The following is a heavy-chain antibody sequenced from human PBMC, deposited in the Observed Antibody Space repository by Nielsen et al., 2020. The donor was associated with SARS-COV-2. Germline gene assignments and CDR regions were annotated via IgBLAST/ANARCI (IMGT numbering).Heavy chain of an antibody. D-gene: IGHD3-9*01. Sequence: GESLKISCAASGFTFTNYAMNWVRQAPGKGLEWISTISGRSRSTYYADSVKGRFTISRDNFKNTLYLQMNSLRAEDTAVYYCAKDKGTLVFYDILTGYYNVWGQGTLVTVSS. CDR3: AKDKGTLVFYDILTGYYNV. J-gene: IGHJ4*02. V-gene: IGHV3-23*01. CDR2: ISGRSRST. CDR1: GFTFTNYA.